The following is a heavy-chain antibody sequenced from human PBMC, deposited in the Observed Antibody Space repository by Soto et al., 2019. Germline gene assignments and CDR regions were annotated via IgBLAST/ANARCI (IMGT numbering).Heavy chain of an antibody. V-gene: IGHV4-59*01. Sequence: SETLSLTCTVSGDSSISYSWSWIRQPPGKGLEWIGNIHYNGNTKYSPSLKSRVTMSVDTSKNHFSLKLISVTTADTAVYFCAREGNLGRWIQPLDSWGQGTLVTVSS. J-gene: IGHJ4*02. CDR2: IHYNGNT. D-gene: IGHD2-2*03. CDR1: GDSSISYS. CDR3: AREGNLGRWIQPLDS.